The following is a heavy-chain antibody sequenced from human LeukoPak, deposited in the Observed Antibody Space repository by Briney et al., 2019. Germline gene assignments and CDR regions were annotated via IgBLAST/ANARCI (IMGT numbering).Heavy chain of an antibody. CDR3: ATSHIAAAGDWFDP. D-gene: IGHD6-13*01. J-gene: IGHJ5*02. CDR1: GGSVSSGSYY. Sequence: SETLSLTCTVSGGSVSSGSYYWSWIRQPPGKGLEWIGYIYYSGSTNCNPSLKSRVTISVDTSKNQFSLKLSSVTAADTAVYYCATSHIAAAGDWFDPWGQGTLVTVSS. V-gene: IGHV4-61*01. CDR2: IYYSGST.